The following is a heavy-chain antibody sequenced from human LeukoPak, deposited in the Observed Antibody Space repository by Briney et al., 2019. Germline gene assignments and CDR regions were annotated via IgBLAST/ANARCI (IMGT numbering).Heavy chain of an antibody. D-gene: IGHD3-10*01. V-gene: IGHV4-61*02. CDR2: IYTSGST. CDR1: GGSISSGSYY. CDR3: ARDLHYYGSGTLGY. J-gene: IGHJ4*02. Sequence: KASQTLSLTCTVSGGSISSGSYYWSWIRQPAGKGLEGIGRIYTSGSTNYNPSLKSRVTISVDTSKNQFSLKLSSVTAADTAVYYRARDLHYYGSGTLGYWGQGTLVTVSS.